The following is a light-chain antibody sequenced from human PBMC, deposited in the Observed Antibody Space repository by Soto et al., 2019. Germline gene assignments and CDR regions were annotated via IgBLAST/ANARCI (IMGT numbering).Light chain of an antibody. Sequence: DIVMTQTPLSLSVTPGQPASISCKFTQRLLLSDGRTYFYWYLQKPGWPPQILTYEVSNLFPGEPDRFRGSGSGTDFTQRTSRVEADDLGTYDCTQSVPAPLTYSGGTKVDIQ. CDR2: EVS. V-gene: IGKV2D-29*01. CDR1: QRLLLSDGRTY. CDR3: TQSVPAPLT. J-gene: IGKJ4*01.